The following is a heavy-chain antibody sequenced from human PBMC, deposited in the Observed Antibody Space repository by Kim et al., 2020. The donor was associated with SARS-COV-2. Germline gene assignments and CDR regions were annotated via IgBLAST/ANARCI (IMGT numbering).Heavy chain of an antibody. J-gene: IGHJ4*02. Sequence: SVKVSCKASGGVFGDFAITWVRQAPGQGLEWMGRIIPILGTTLYAQKFRGRLTFTADRTATTAYMELSSLRSDDTATYYCARGSDFYEKSGLGHWGQGTLVAVSS. D-gene: IGHD1-26*01. V-gene: IGHV1-69*04. CDR1: GGVFGDFA. CDR2: IIPILGTT. CDR3: ARGSDFYEKSGLGH.